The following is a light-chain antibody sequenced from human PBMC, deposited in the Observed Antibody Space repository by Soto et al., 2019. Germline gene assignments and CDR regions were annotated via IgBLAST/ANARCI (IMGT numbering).Light chain of an antibody. CDR1: QSVSSN. J-gene: IGKJ5*01. V-gene: IGKV3-15*01. Sequence: EIVMTQSPATLSVSPGERATLSCRASQSVSSNLAWYQQKPGQAPRLLIYGASTRATGIPARFSGSGSATDFTLTISSLEPEDFAVYYCQQRSNWITFGQGTRLEI. CDR3: QQRSNWIT. CDR2: GAS.